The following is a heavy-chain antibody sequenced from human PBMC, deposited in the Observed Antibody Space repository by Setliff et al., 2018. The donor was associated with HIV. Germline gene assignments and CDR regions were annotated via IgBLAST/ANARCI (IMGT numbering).Heavy chain of an antibody. CDR1: GGSMSSSSYY. V-gene: IGHV4-39*02. Sequence: SETLSLTCTVSGGSMSSSSYYWGWIRQTPDKGLEWIGIIYYSGATYYNPSLTSRVTLTRDTSSSTAYMELTWLTPVDTAIYYCARGGYYTSGTWFDPWGQGTLVTVSS. J-gene: IGHJ5*02. D-gene: IGHD3-10*01. CDR2: IYYSGAT. CDR3: ARGGYYTSGTWFDP.